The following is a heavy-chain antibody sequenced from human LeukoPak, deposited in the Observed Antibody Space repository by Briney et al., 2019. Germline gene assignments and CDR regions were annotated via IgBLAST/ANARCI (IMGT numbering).Heavy chain of an antibody. Sequence: SETLSLTCAVSGYSISSGYSWCWIRQPPGKGVEWIGSIYHSGSTYYNPSLKSRVTISGDTSKNQFSLKLSSVTAADTAVYYCARKLYSSRSNWFDPWGQGTLVTVSS. CDR2: IYHSGST. CDR1: GYSISSGYS. J-gene: IGHJ5*02. V-gene: IGHV4-38-2*01. CDR3: ARKLYSSRSNWFDP. D-gene: IGHD6-13*01.